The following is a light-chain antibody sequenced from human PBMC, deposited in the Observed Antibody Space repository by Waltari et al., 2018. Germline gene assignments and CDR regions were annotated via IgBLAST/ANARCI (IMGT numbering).Light chain of an antibody. CDR1: SSNIGINT. V-gene: IGLV1-44*01. Sequence: QSVLTQPPLASGTPVQRVTISCSGNSSNIGINTVTWSQQLPGTAPKLLIYANYHRPSGVPDRFSASKSDTSASLAISGLQSEDEADYFCATWDDSLNGRVFGGGTKLAVL. CDR3: ATWDDSLNGRV. CDR2: ANY. J-gene: IGLJ3*02.